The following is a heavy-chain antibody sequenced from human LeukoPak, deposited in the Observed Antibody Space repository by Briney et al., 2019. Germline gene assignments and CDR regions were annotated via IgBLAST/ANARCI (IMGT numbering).Heavy chain of an antibody. Sequence: GGSLRLSCAASGFTFSSYSMNWVRQAPGKGLEWVSSISSSSSFLYYADSVKGRFTISRDNAKNSLYLQMASLRAEDTAVYYCARMGIAAVGAYYFDHWGQGTLVAVSS. CDR2: ISSSSSFL. J-gene: IGHJ4*02. CDR3: ARMGIAAVGAYYFDH. D-gene: IGHD6-13*01. V-gene: IGHV3-21*01. CDR1: GFTFSSYS.